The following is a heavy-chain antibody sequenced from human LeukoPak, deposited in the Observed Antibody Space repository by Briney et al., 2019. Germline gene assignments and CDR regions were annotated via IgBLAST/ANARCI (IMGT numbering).Heavy chain of an antibody. CDR1: GLLSRNAW. CDR3: TTDFDY. V-gene: IGHV3-15*01. CDR2: IKSKTDGGTT. J-gene: IGHJ4*02. Sequence: GGPLSFPCAASGLLSRNAWLSWVRKAPGKGLEWVGRIKSKTDGGTTDYAATVKGRFTISTDDSKNTLYLQMNSLKTEDTAVYYCTTDFDYWGQGTLVTVSS.